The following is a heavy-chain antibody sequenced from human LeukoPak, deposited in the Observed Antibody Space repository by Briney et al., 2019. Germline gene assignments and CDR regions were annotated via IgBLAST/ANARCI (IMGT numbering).Heavy chain of an antibody. CDR3: ARMYYDALTGDNPFDH. Sequence: ASVKVSCKASGYTSTDYYLHWVRQAPGQGLEWMEWINPNSGGTNYAQKFQGRVTMTRDTSISPVYMELSRLTSDDTAVFYCARMYYDALTGDNPFDHWGQGTLVTVSS. V-gene: IGHV1-2*02. J-gene: IGHJ4*02. D-gene: IGHD3-9*01. CDR1: GYTSTDYY. CDR2: INPNSGGT.